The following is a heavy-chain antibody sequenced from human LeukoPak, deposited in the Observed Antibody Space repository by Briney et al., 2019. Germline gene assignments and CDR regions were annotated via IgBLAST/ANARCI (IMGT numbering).Heavy chain of an antibody. CDR1: GYSFTSYW. Sequence: GESLKISCKGSGYSFTSYWIGWVRQMPGKGLEWMGIIYPGDSDTRCSPSFQGQVTISADKSISTAYLQWSSLKASDTAMYYCARHVAIEKLRNWFDPWGQGTLVTVSS. CDR2: IYPGDSDT. J-gene: IGHJ5*02. CDR3: ARHVAIEKLRNWFDP. D-gene: IGHD1-7*01. V-gene: IGHV5-51*01.